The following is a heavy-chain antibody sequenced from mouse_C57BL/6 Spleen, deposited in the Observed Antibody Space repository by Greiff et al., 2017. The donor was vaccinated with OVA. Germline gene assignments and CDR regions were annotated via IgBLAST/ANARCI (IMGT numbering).Heavy chain of an antibody. D-gene: IGHD1-1*01. Sequence: QVQLQQSGAELVKPGASVKISCKASGYAFSSYWMNWVKQRPGKGLEWIGQIYPGDGDTNYNGKFKGKATLTADKSSSTAYMQLSSLTSEDSAVYFCARCYYGSSYFFDYWGQGTTLTVSS. CDR3: ARCYYGSSYFFDY. CDR2: IYPGDGDT. V-gene: IGHV1-80*01. J-gene: IGHJ2*01. CDR1: GYAFSSYW.